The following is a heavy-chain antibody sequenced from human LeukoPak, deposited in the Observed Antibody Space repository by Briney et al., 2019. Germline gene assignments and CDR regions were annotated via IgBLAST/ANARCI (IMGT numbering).Heavy chain of an antibody. V-gene: IGHV4-30-2*01. Sequence: SQTLSLTCTVSGDSISSGDYYWSWIRQPPGKGLEWIGYIYHSGSTYYNPSLKSRVTISVDRSKNQFSLKLSSVTAADTAVYYCARYYYDSSGYYPVFDYWGQGTLVTVSS. CDR2: IYHSGST. CDR3: ARYYYDSSGYYPVFDY. D-gene: IGHD3-22*01. CDR1: GDSISSGDYY. J-gene: IGHJ4*02.